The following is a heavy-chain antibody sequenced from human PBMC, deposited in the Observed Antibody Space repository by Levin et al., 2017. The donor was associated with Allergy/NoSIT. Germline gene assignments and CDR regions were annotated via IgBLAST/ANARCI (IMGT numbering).Heavy chain of an antibody. D-gene: IGHD6-19*01. Sequence: KVSCKGSGYSFTSYWIGWVRQMPGKGLEWMGIIYPGDSDTRYSPSFQGQVTISADKSISTAYLQWSSLKASDTAMYYCARHLGAVAGIRSSWGQGTLVTVSS. CDR1: GYSFTSYW. CDR3: ARHLGAVAGIRSS. CDR2: IYPGDSDT. V-gene: IGHV5-51*01. J-gene: IGHJ4*02.